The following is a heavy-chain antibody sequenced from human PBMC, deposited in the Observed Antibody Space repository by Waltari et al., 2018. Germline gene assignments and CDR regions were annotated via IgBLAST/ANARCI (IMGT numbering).Heavy chain of an antibody. CDR3: ARDSRRLVVGPAAIEGFDP. J-gene: IGHJ5*02. D-gene: IGHD2-2*01. Sequence: QVQLQESGPGLVKPSETLSLTCTVSGGSISSYYWSWIRQPAGKGLKWIGRIYTSGSTNYNPPLKSRVTLSVDTSKTQFSLKLSSVTAADTAVYYCARDSRRLVVGPAAIEGFDPWGQGTLVTVSS. CDR1: GGSISSYY. V-gene: IGHV4-4*07. CDR2: IYTSGST.